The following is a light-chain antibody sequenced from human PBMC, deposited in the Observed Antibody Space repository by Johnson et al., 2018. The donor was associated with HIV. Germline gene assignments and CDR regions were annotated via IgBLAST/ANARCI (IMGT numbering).Light chain of an antibody. Sequence: QSVLTQPPSVSAAPGQKVTISCSGSSSNIGNNYVSWYQQLPGTAPKLLIYDNNKRPSGIPDRFSGSKSGTSATPGITGLQTGDEADYYCGTWDSSLSAGVVGTGTKVTVL. CDR2: DNN. CDR3: GTWDSSLSAGV. V-gene: IGLV1-51*01. J-gene: IGLJ1*01. CDR1: SSNIGNNY.